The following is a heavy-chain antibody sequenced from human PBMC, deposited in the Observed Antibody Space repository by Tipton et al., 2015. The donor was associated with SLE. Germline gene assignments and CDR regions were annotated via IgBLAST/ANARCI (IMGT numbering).Heavy chain of an antibody. CDR2: IYYSGST. Sequence: LRLSCTVSGGSISSSSYYWGWIRQPPGKGLEWIGYIYYSGSTNYNPSLKSRVTISVDTSKNQFSLKLSSVTAADTAVYYCARASPMVRGVIPPLDVWGKGTTVTVSS. J-gene: IGHJ6*04. D-gene: IGHD3-10*01. CDR3: ARASPMVRGVIPPLDV. V-gene: IGHV4-61*05. CDR1: GGSISSSSYY.